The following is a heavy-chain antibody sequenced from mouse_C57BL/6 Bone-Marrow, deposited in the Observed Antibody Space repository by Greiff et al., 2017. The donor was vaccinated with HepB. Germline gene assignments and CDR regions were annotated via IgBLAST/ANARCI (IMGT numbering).Heavy chain of an antibody. CDR1: GYTFTSYW. J-gene: IGHJ3*01. V-gene: IGHV1-59*01. Sequence: VQLQQPGAELVRPGPSVKLSCKASGYTFTSYWMHWVKQRPGQGLEWIGVIDPSDSYTNYNQKFKGKATLTVDTSSSTAYMQLSSLTSEDSAVYYCARRNGSWFAYWGQGTLVTVSA. D-gene: IGHD2-2*01. CDR3: ARRNGSWFAY. CDR2: IDPSDSYT.